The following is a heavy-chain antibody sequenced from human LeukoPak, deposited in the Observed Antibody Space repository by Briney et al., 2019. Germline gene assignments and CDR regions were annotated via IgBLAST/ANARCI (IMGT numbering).Heavy chain of an antibody. V-gene: IGHV4-34*01. Sequence: PSETLSLTCAVYGGSFSGYYWSWIRQPPGKGLEWIGEINHSGSTNYNPSLKSRVTISVDTSKNQFTLKLSSVTAADTAVYYCARRTYDYVWGSYRYTTYDYWGQGTLVTVSS. D-gene: IGHD3-16*02. CDR2: INHSGST. CDR1: GGSFSGYY. CDR3: ARRTYDYVWGSYRYTTYDY. J-gene: IGHJ4*02.